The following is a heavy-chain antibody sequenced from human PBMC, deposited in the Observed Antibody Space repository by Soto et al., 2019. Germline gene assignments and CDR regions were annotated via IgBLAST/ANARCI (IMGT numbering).Heavy chain of an antibody. CDR2: ISSNGGST. CDR3: AALIVVVMYPDY. CDR1: GFTFSSYA. Sequence: GGSLRLSCSASGFTFSSYAMHWVRQAPGKGLEYVSAISSNGGSTYYADYVKGRFTISRDNYKNTLYLQMNSLRAEDTAVYYCAALIVVVMYPDYWGQGTLVTVSS. D-gene: IGHD3-22*01. V-gene: IGHV3-64*04. J-gene: IGHJ4*02.